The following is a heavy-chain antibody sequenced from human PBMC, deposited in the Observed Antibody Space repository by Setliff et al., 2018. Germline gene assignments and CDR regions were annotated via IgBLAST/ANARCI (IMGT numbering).Heavy chain of an antibody. CDR1: GDSITSGYYY. V-gene: IGHV4-39*07. D-gene: IGHD3-16*02. CDR2: LSFAGDA. Sequence: SETLSLTCTVSGDSITSGYYYWAWIRQTPGKGLEWVGSLSFAGDAYYNPSLKSRVTMSLDTSKNQFSLRVKSVTAADTALYSCARDAGYRSGTWALDYWGQGTLVTVSS. CDR3: ARDAGYRSGTWALDY. J-gene: IGHJ4*02.